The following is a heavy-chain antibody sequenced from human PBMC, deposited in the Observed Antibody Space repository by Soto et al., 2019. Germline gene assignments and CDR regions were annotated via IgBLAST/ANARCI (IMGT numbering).Heavy chain of an antibody. Sequence: QVQLVESGGGVVQPGRSLRLSCAASGFTFSSYAMHWVRQAPGKGLEWVAVISYDGSNKYYADSVKGRFTISRDNSKNTLYLQMNSLRAEDTAVSYCERDILGASGPDDTQCPDYWFQGTLVTVSS. CDR1: GFTFSSYA. CDR3: ERDILGASGPDDTQCPDY. D-gene: IGHD1-26*01. CDR2: ISYDGSNK. J-gene: IGHJ4*02. V-gene: IGHV3-30-3*01.